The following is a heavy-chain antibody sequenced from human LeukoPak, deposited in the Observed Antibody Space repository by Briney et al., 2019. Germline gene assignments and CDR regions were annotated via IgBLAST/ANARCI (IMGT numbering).Heavy chain of an antibody. V-gene: IGHV4-59*01. J-gene: IGHJ6*02. CDR1: GGSISSYY. Sequence: PSETLSLTCTVSGGSISSYYWSWIRQPPGKGLEWVGYIYYSGNTNYNPSLKSRVTISVDTSKSQFSLKLSSVTAADTAVYYCARVNQLPPYYYYGMDVWGQGTTVTVSS. D-gene: IGHD2-2*01. CDR2: IYYSGNT. CDR3: ARVNQLPPYYYYGMDV.